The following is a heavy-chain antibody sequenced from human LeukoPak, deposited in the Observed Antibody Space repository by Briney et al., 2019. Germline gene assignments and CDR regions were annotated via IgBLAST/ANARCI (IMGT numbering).Heavy chain of an antibody. J-gene: IGHJ4*02. CDR2: IYYSGST. CDR3: ARVRTFYGDADY. Sequence: SENLSLTCTVSGGSISSYYWSWIRQPPGKGLEWIGYIYYSGSTNYNPSLKSRVTISVDTSKNQFSLKLSAVTAADTAVECFARVRTFYGDADYWGQGTVVTVSS. CDR1: GGSISSYY. V-gene: IGHV4-59*01. D-gene: IGHD4-17*01.